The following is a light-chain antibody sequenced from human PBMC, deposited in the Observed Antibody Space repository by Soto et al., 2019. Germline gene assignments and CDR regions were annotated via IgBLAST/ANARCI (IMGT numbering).Light chain of an antibody. CDR1: QSVSSY. J-gene: IGKJ5*01. CDR3: QQRSNWPPIT. CDR2: DAS. Sequence: EIVMTQSPATLSVSPGERATLSCRASQSVSSYLAWYQQKPCQAPRLLIYDASNRATGIPARFSGSGSGTDFTLTISSLEPEDFAVYYCQQRSNWPPITFGQGTRLEIK. V-gene: IGKV3-11*01.